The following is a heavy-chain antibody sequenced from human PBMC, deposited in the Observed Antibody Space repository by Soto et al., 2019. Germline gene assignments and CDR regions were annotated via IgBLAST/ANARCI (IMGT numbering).Heavy chain of an antibody. CDR3: AKSSDTAMVEIDY. V-gene: IGHV3-23*01. J-gene: IGHJ4*02. CDR1: GFTLSSYA. CDR2: ISGSGGST. D-gene: IGHD5-18*01. Sequence: GGSLRLSCAASGFTLSSYAMSWVRQAPGKGLEWVSAISGSGGSTYYADSVRGRFTISRDNSKNTLYLQMNSLRAEDTAVYYCAKSSDTAMVEIDYWGQGTLVTVSS.